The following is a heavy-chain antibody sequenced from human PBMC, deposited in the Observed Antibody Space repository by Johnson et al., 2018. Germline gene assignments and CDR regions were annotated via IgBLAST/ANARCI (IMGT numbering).Heavy chain of an antibody. CDR3: AKNPDSYYYFYYMDV. D-gene: IGHD1-14*01. Sequence: QVQLLESGGGVVQPGRSLRLSCAASGFTFSSYGMHWVRQAPGKGLEWVAVIWYDGSNKYYADSVKGRFTISRDNSKNTLYLQLSSLRTEDPAVYYCAKNPDSYYYFYYMDVWGKGTTVTVSS. V-gene: IGHV3-33*06. CDR1: GFTFSSYG. J-gene: IGHJ6*03. CDR2: IWYDGSNK.